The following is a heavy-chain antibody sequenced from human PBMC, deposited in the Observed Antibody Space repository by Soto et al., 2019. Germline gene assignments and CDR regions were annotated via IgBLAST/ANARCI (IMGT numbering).Heavy chain of an antibody. CDR3: ATGLTAAPYYGMAV. V-gene: IGHV3-23*01. J-gene: IGHJ6*02. CDR1: GFTFSSYA. D-gene: IGHD2-21*02. CDR2: ITGSGGRT. Sequence: EVQLLESGGGLVQPGGSLRLSCAASGFTFSSYAMSWVRQAPGKGLEWVSAITGSGGRTYYADSVKGRFTISRDNSKNTLALQMTSLRAEVPAVYYCATGLTAAPYYGMAVWCQGTTVTVSS.